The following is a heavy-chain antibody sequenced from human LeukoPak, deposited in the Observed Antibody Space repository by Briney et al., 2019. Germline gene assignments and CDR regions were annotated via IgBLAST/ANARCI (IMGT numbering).Heavy chain of an antibody. CDR2: ISGSGGST. D-gene: IGHD5-12*01. CDR1: EFTFSNYG. Sequence: SGRSLRLSCVASEFTFSNYGMHWVRQAPGKGLEWVSAISGSGGSTYYADSVKGRFTISRDNSKNTLYLQMNSLRAEDTAVYYCAKVYSGYGGDAFDIWGQGTVVTVSS. CDR3: AKVYSGYGGDAFDI. J-gene: IGHJ3*02. V-gene: IGHV3-23*01.